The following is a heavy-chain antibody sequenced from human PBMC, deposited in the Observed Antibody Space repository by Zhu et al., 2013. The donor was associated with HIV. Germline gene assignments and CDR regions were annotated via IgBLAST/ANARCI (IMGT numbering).Heavy chain of an antibody. D-gene: IGHD3-22*01. Sequence: QVQLVQSGAEVKKPGASVKVSCTTSGYTFSTRAISWVRQAPGQGLEWMGWSSAYSGDTNSAQNFQGRLTMTTDTSTSTAHMELRSLRSDDTAVYYCSPSGSYDSSGYYRLLYWGQGTLVTVSS. J-gene: IGHJ4*02. CDR1: GYTFSTRA. CDR2: SSAYSGDT. V-gene: IGHV1-18*01. CDR3: SPSGSYDSSGYYRLLY.